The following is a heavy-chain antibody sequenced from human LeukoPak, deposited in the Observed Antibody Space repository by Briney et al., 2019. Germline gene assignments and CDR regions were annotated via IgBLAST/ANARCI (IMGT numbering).Heavy chain of an antibody. Sequence: SVKDSCKASGGTFSSYAISWVRQAPGQGLEWMGGIIPIFGTANYAQKFQGRVTITTDESTSTAYMELSSLRSEDTAVYYCARPKRDGYNYDFDYWGQGTLVTVSS. CDR3: ARPKRDGYNYDFDY. D-gene: IGHD5-24*01. CDR1: GGTFSSYA. J-gene: IGHJ4*02. CDR2: IIPIFGTA. V-gene: IGHV1-69*05.